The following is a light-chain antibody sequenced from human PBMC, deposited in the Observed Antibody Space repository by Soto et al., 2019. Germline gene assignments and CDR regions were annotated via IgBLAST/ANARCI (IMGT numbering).Light chain of an antibody. CDR1: QSVRSTF. CDR3: QQYHDSPMNT. CDR2: GAS. V-gene: IGKV3-20*01. Sequence: VLPQSPDTLSLSPGDRVTLSCRASQSVRSTFLAWYQQKPGQAPRLLIYGASNRATGIPDRFSGSASGTDFTLTISRLEPDDSAVYYCQQYHDSPMNTFGQGPKLELK. J-gene: IGKJ2*01.